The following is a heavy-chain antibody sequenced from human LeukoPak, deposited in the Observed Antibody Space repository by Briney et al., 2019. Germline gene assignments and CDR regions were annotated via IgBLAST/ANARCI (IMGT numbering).Heavy chain of an antibody. CDR2: INPSGGST. Sequence: GASVKVSCKASGYTFTGYYMNWVRQAPGQGLEWMGIINPSGGSTSYAQKFQGRVTMTRDTSTSTVYMELRSLRSDDTAVYYCASGLDTAMVFDYWGQGTLVTVSS. D-gene: IGHD5-18*01. V-gene: IGHV1-46*01. CDR3: ASGLDTAMVFDY. CDR1: GYTFTGYY. J-gene: IGHJ4*02.